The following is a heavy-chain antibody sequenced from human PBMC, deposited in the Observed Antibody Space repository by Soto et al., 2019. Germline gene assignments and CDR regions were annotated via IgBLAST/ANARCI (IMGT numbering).Heavy chain of an antibody. D-gene: IGHD6-13*01. V-gene: IGHV4-31*03. CDR1: GGSITGGGYY. J-gene: IGHJ5*02. CDR2: IHYSGTT. CDR3: ARAWTATAGWANWFDL. Sequence: QVQLQESGPGLVEPSQTLSLTCTVSGGSITGGGYYWSLIRQHPGKGLEWIGYIHYSGTTYYNPSRKSRLTISVDTSKTPFSLALSSVTAADTAVYYCARAWTATAGWANWFDLWGQGTLVTVSS.